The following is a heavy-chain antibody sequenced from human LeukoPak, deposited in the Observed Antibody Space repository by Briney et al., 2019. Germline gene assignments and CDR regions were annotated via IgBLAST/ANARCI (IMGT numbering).Heavy chain of an antibody. CDR3: VKDYYASVRPLFDH. CDR2: ISAGGGST. CDR1: GFTFSGFA. D-gene: IGHD3-22*01. V-gene: IGHV3-23*01. Sequence: PGGSLRLSCIASGFTFSGFAMSWVRQAPGKGLEWVSAISAGGGSTYFADSVKGRFTISRDNSKNTLYLQMNSLRAEDTAVYYCVKDYYASVRPLFDHWGQGTLVTVSS. J-gene: IGHJ4*02.